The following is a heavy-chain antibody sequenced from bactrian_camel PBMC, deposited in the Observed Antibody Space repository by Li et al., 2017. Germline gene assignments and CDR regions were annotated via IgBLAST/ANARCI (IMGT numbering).Heavy chain of an antibody. Sequence: VQLVESGGGSVQAGGSLRLSCVASGYTYGSYCLAWFRQAPGQEREGVAAIFTSGGLTKYADSVKGRFTISLDNPNFAKNTLYLQMDSLKSEDTALYYCAASSSGLTLGYWGQGTQVTVSS. CDR1: GYTYGSYC. CDR2: IFTSGGLT. V-gene: IGHV3S1*01. D-gene: IGHD6*01. J-gene: IGHJ4*01. CDR3: AASSSGLTLGY.